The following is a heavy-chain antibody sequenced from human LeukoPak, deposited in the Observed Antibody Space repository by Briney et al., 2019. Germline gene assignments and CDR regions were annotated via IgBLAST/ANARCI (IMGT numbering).Heavy chain of an antibody. CDR2: INSDESST. D-gene: IGHD6-19*01. J-gene: IGHJ4*02. CDR3: ARVLAGTLDY. V-gene: IGHV3-74*01. Sequence: GGSLRLSCAASGFTFSSYWTHWVRQAPGKGLVWVSRINSDESSTSYAGSMKGRFTISRDNAKNTLYLQMNSLRAEDTAVYYCARVLAGTLDYWGQGTLVTVSS. CDR1: GFTFSSYW.